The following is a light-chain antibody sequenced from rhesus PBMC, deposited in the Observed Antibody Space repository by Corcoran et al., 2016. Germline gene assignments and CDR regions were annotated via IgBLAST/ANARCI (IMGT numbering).Light chain of an antibody. CDR1: QGITND. CDR3: QHYYGLPYS. CDR2: EAS. Sequence: DIQMTQSPSSLSASVGDRVTITCRASQGITNDLAWYQQKPGETLKFLIYEASSLQSGFPSRFSGSGSGTVFSLTISSLQSEDSAIYYCQHYYGLPYSFGQGTKVEIK. V-gene: IGKV1-25*01. J-gene: IGKJ2*01.